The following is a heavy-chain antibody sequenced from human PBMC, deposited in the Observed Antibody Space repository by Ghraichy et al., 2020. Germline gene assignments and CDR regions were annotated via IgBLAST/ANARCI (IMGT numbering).Heavy chain of an antibody. CDR3: ARGDTYYDILTGFNCMDV. CDR2: IGTAGDT. Sequence: GSLRLSCAASGFTFSSYDMHWVRQATGKGLEWVSAIGTAGDTYYPGSVKGRFTISRENAKNSLYLQMNSLRAGDTAVYYCARGDTYYDILTGFNCMDVWGKGTTVTVSS. J-gene: IGHJ6*03. D-gene: IGHD3-9*01. V-gene: IGHV3-13*04. CDR1: GFTFSSYD.